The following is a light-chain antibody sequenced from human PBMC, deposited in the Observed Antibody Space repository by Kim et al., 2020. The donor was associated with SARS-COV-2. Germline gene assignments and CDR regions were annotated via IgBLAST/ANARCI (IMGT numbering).Light chain of an antibody. CDR2: GAS. J-gene: IGKJ2*01. CDR3: HQYGSSPYT. V-gene: IGKV3-20*01. Sequence: LSPGERATLSCRASQSVISNYLAWYQQKPGQAPRLLIYGASSRATGIPDRFSGSGSGTDFTLTLSRLEPEDFAVYYCHQYGSSPYTFGQGTKLEI. CDR1: QSVISNY.